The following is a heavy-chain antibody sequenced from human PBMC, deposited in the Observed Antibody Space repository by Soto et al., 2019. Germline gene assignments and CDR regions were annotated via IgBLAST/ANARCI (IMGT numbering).Heavy chain of an antibody. V-gene: IGHV4-59*01. D-gene: IGHD3-3*01. CDR3: ARDFWSGSHYYYGMDV. CDR2: IYYSGST. Sequence: SLTCTVSGGSISSYYWSWIRQPPGKGLEWIGYIYYSGSTNYNPSLKSRVTISVDTSKNQFSLKLSSVTAADTAVYYCARDFWSGSHYYYGMDVWGQGTTVTVSS. J-gene: IGHJ6*02. CDR1: GGSISSYY.